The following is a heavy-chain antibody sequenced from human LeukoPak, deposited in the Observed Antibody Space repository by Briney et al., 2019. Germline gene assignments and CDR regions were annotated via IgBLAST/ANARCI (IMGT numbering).Heavy chain of an antibody. CDR1: GFTFSSYW. CDR3: AYSSGPPYFDD. D-gene: IGHD6-19*01. Sequence: PGGSLRLSCAASGFTFSSYWMSGVRQAPGKGLEWVANIKQDGSEKHYVDSVKGRFTNSRDNAKNSLYLQMNSLRAEDTAVYDCAYSSGPPYFDDWSQGTLVTVSS. J-gene: IGHJ4*02. V-gene: IGHV3-7*01. CDR2: IKQDGSEK.